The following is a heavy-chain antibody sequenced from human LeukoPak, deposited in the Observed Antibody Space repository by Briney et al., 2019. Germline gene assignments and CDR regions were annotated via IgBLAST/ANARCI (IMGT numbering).Heavy chain of an antibody. J-gene: IGHJ5*02. CDR2: INHSGST. D-gene: IGHD3-22*01. Sequence: SETLSLTCAVYGVSFSGYYWSWIRQPPGKGLEWIGEINHSGSTNYNPSLKSRVTISVDTSKNQFSLKLSSVTAADTAVYYCARVGREYYYYDSSGYYRGFDPWGQGTLVTVSS. V-gene: IGHV4-34*01. CDR3: ARVGREYYYYDSSGYYRGFDP. CDR1: GVSFSGYY.